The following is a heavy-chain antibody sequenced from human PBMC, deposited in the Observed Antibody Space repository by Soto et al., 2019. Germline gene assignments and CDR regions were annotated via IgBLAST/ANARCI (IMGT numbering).Heavy chain of an antibody. D-gene: IGHD2-2*01. CDR2: ISAGSSTI. V-gene: IGHV3-48*01. CDR1: GFMFSNHG. CDR3: ARSGTSGRGAFDI. J-gene: IGHJ3*02. Sequence: PGGSLRLSCGASGFMFSNHGMNWVRQAPGKGLEWVSYISAGSSTIQYADSVKGRFTVSRDNAKNSLFLQMNSLRAEDTAVYYCARSGTSGRGAFDIWGQGTMVTVSS.